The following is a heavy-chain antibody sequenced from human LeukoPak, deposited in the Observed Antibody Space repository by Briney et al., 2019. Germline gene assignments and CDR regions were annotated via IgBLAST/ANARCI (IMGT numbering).Heavy chain of an antibody. V-gene: IGHV4-59*08. CDR3: ARLVSGVGYFDY. J-gene: IGHJ4*02. CDR1: GGSISGYY. Sequence: SETLSLTCTVSGGSISGYYWSWIRQPPGKGLEWIGYIYYSGSTNYNPSLKSRVTISVDTSKNQFSLKLSSVTAADTAMYYCARLVSGVGYFDYWGQGTLVTVSS. CDR2: IYYSGST. D-gene: IGHD6-19*01.